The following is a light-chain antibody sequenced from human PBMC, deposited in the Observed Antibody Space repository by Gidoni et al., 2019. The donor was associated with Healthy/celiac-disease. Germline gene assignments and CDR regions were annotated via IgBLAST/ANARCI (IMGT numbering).Light chain of an antibody. CDR1: QSVSSY. Sequence: EFVLTQSPATLSLSPGETATLSCRASQSVSSYLAWYQQKPGQAPRLLIYDASNRATGIPPRFSGSGSGTDFTHTISSLEPKEFAVYYCQQRSNWPPWTFGQGTKVEIK. V-gene: IGKV3-11*01. J-gene: IGKJ1*01. CDR3: QQRSNWPPWT. CDR2: DAS.